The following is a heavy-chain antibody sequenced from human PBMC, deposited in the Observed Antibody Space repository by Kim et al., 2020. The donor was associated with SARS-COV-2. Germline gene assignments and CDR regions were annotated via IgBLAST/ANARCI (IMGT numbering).Heavy chain of an antibody. V-gene: IGHV4-34*01. D-gene: IGHD6-19*01. CDR1: GGSFSGYY. J-gene: IGHJ4*02. CDR3: ARGGWGSGWYVGAYFDY. Sequence: SETLSLTCAVYGGSFSGYYWSWIRQPPGKGLEWIGEINHSGSTNYNPSLKSRVTISVDTSKNQFSLKLSSVTAADTAVYYCARGGWGSGWYVGAYFDYWGQRTLVTVSS. CDR2: INHSGST.